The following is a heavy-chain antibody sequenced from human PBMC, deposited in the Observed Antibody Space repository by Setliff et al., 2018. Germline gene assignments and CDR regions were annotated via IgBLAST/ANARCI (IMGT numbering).Heavy chain of an antibody. V-gene: IGHV4-39*07. D-gene: IGHD3-10*01. CDR2: IYHSGST. CDR3: AIPSMVRGVIITPLGY. Sequence: PSETLSLTCAVSGGSISSGGYCWSWIRQPPGKGLEWIGEIYHSGSTNYNPSLKSRVTISVDKSKNQFSLKLSSVTAADTAVYYCAIPSMVRGVIITPLGYWGQGTLVTVSS. J-gene: IGHJ4*02. CDR1: GGSISSGGYC.